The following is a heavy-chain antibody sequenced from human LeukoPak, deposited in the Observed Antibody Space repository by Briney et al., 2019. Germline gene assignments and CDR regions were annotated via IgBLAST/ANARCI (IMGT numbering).Heavy chain of an antibody. J-gene: IGHJ4*02. CDR1: GYTLTDLS. V-gene: IGHV1-24*01. CDR3: VSPGPPYQLPNFDY. CDR2: FDPEDGET. Sequence: ASVKVSCKVSGYTLTDLSMHWVRQAPGKGLEWMGGFDPEDGETIYAQKFQGRVTMTEDTSTDTAYMELSSLRAEDTAHYYCVSPGPPYQLPNFDYWGQGTLVAVSS. D-gene: IGHD1-1*01.